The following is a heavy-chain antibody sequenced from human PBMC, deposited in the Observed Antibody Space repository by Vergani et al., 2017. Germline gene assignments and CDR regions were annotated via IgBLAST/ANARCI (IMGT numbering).Heavy chain of an antibody. CDR2: ISYDGSNK. D-gene: IGHD1-1*01. V-gene: IGHV3-30*18. CDR1: GFTFSSYG. J-gene: IGHJ6*03. Sequence: QVQLVESGGGVVQPGRSLRLSCAASGFTFSSYGMHWVRQAPGKGLEWVAVISYDGSNKNYADSVKGRFTISRDNSKNTLYLQMNSLRAEDTAVYYCAKGRGSQRYYYYMDVWGKGTTVTVSS. CDR3: AKGRGSQRYYYYMDV.